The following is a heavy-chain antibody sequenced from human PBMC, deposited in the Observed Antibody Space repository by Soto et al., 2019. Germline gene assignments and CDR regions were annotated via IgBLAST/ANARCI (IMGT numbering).Heavy chain of an antibody. V-gene: IGHV3-66*01. D-gene: IGHD2-15*01. J-gene: IGHJ3*02. CDR3: ARSPPIVVVAATLAFDI. CDR1: GFTVSSNY. Sequence: EVQLVESGGGLVQPGGSLRLSCTASGFTVSSNYMSWVRQAPGKGLEWVSVIYSGGSTYYADSVKGRFTISRDNSKNTLYLQMNSLRAEDTAVYYCARSPPIVVVAATLAFDIWGQGTMVTVSS. CDR2: IYSGGST.